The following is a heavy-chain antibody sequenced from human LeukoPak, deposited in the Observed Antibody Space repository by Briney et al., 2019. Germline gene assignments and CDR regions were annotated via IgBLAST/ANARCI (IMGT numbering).Heavy chain of an antibody. CDR1: GGSISSSYW. V-gene: IGHV4-4*02. CDR3: ARARGYSYSVDS. Sequence: SETLSLTCAVSGGSISSSYWWSWVRQPPGKGLEWIGEIYYSGSTNYNPSLKSRVTISVDKSKNQFSLKLSSVTAADTAVYYCARARGYSYSVDSWGQGTLVTVSS. D-gene: IGHD5-18*01. CDR2: IYYSGST. J-gene: IGHJ4*02.